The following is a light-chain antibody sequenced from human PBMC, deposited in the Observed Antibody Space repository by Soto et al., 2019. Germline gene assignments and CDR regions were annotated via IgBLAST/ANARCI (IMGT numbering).Light chain of an antibody. CDR3: AAWDDSLNAYV. CDR2: SND. Sequence: QSVLTQPAAVSGTPGQRVTISCSGSSSSIGSNTVNWYQQLPGTAPRLLIYSNDQRPSGVPDRFSGSKSGTSASLAISGLQSEDEADYYCAAWDDSLNAYVFGTGTKVTVL. V-gene: IGLV1-44*01. CDR1: SSSIGSNT. J-gene: IGLJ1*01.